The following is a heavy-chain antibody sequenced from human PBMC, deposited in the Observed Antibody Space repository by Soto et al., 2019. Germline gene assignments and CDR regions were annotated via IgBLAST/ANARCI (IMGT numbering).Heavy chain of an antibody. Sequence: QVQLQESGPGLVKPSQTLSLTCTVSGGSISSGGYYWSWIRQHPGKGLEWIGYIYSSGSTYYTPSLKSRVTMSVDTSKNQFSLKLSSVTAADTAVYYCASSPPGGPATHWFDPWGQGTLVTVSS. V-gene: IGHV4-31*03. CDR2: IYSSGST. D-gene: IGHD2-2*01. J-gene: IGHJ5*02. CDR3: ASSPPGGPATHWFDP. CDR1: GGSISSGGYY.